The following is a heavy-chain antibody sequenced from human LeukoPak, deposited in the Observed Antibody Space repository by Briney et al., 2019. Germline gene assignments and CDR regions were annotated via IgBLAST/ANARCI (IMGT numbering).Heavy chain of an antibody. Sequence: GRSLRLSCAASGFTFSSYGMHWVRQAPGKGLEWVAFMSYDGSSKYYADSVKGRFTISRDKSKNTLYLQMDSLRAEDTAVYYCVTDIVVVVAATTPFDYWGQGTLVTVSS. D-gene: IGHD2-15*01. CDR2: MSYDGSSK. CDR1: GFTFSSYG. V-gene: IGHV3-30*03. CDR3: VTDIVVVVAATTPFDY. J-gene: IGHJ4*02.